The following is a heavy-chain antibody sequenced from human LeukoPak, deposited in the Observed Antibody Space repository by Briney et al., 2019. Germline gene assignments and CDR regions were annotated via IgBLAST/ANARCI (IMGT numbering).Heavy chain of an antibody. V-gene: IGHV4-39*01. CDR2: IYYSGST. Sequence: SETLSLTCTVSGGSISSSSYYWGWIRQPPGKGQEWIGSIYYSGSTYYNPSLKSRVTISVDTSKNQFSLKLSSVTAADTAVYYCATSAEYFQHWGQGTLVTVSS. J-gene: IGHJ1*01. CDR1: GGSISSSSYY. CDR3: ATSAEYFQH.